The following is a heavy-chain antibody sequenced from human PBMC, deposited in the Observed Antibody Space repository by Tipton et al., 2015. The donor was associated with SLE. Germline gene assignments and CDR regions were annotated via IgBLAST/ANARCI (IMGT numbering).Heavy chain of an antibody. Sequence: AGLVKPSETLSLTCAVYGGSFSGYYWSWIRQPPGKGLEWIGEINHSGSTNYNPSLKSRVTISVDTSKNQFSLRLRSVTAADTAVYYCARARYYDFWSGYYNWFDPWGQGTLVTVSS. CDR2: INHSGST. V-gene: IGHV4-34*01. D-gene: IGHD3-3*01. CDR3: ARARYYDFWSGYYNWFDP. J-gene: IGHJ5*02. CDR1: GGSFSGYY.